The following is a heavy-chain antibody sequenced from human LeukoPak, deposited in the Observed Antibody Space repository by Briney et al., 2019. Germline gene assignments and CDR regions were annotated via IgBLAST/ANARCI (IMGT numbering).Heavy chain of an antibody. J-gene: IGHJ6*02. V-gene: IGHV3-21*01. D-gene: IGHD4-11*01. CDR3: ARDRNYAYGMDV. CDR1: GFTFSSYS. CDR2: IDFTSRYI. Sequence: GGSLRLSCAASGFTFSSYSMNWVRQAPGKGLEWVSSIDFTSRYIYNADSVKGRFTTSRDNAKNSLDLQMNSLRAEDTAVYYCARDRNYAYGMDVWGQGTTVTVSS.